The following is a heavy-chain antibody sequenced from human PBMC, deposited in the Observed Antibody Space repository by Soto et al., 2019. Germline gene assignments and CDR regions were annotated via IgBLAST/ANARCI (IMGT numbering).Heavy chain of an antibody. Sequence: PGGSLRLSCAASGFTVSSNYMSWVRQAPGKWLEWVSVIYSGGSTYYADSVKGRFTISRHNSKNTLYLQMNSLRAEDTAVYYCAKDVKLGAAEYHLDYWGQGTLVTVSS. CDR1: GFTVSSNY. J-gene: IGHJ4*02. V-gene: IGHV3-53*04. CDR2: IYSGGST. CDR3: AKDVKLGAAEYHLDY. D-gene: IGHD6-13*01.